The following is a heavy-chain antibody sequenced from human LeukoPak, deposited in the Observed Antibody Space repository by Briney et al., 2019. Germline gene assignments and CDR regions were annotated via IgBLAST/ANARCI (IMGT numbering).Heavy chain of an antibody. D-gene: IGHD3-10*01. CDR2: IRYDGSNK. CDR1: GFTFSSYG. V-gene: IGHV3-30*02. J-gene: IGHJ5*02. Sequence: GALRLSCAASGFTFSSYGMHWVRQAPGKGLEWVAFIRYDGSNKYYADSVKGRFTISRDNSKSTLYLQMNSLRAEDTAFYYCRSYEWLDPWLQGPLVTVSS. CDR3: RSYEWLDP.